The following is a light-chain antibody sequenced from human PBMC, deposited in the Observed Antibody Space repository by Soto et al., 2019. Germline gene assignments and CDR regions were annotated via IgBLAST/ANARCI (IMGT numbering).Light chain of an antibody. CDR1: QGIDTY. V-gene: IGKV1-27*01. CDR3: QKYTRAPFT. Sequence: DIQMTQSPSSLSSSVGDRVTVTCRASQGIDTYLAWYQQKPGQVPKLLIYAASTLPSGVPSRFSGSGSGTDFTLTISSLQPEDVAAYFCQKYTRAPFTFGPGTKVDMK. CDR2: AAS. J-gene: IGKJ3*01.